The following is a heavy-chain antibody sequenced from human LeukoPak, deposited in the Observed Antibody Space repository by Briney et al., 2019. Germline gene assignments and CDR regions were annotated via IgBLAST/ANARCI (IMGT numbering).Heavy chain of an antibody. V-gene: IGHV3-74*01. Sequence: PGGSLRLSCAASGFTFSSYWMHWVHQTPGKGLVWISRIKSDGSTIYADSVKGRFTISRDNAKNTLYLQMNSLRAEDTAIYCCARAVTYFYGSVTYDWFDPWGQRTLVTVSS. J-gene: IGHJ5*02. CDR2: IKSDGST. CDR3: ARAVTYFYGSVTYDWFDP. CDR1: GFTFSSYW. D-gene: IGHD3-10*01.